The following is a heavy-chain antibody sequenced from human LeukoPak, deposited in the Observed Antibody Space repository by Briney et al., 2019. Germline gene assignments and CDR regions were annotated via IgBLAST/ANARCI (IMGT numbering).Heavy chain of an antibody. V-gene: IGHV1-2*02. Sequence: GASVKVSCKASGYTFTGYYMHWVRQAPGQGLEWTGWINPNSGDTNYAQKFQGRVTMTRDTSISTAYMELSRLRSDDTAVYYCARAGYDSSGNDAFDIWGQGTMVTVSS. CDR1: GYTFTGYY. J-gene: IGHJ3*02. D-gene: IGHD3-22*01. CDR3: ARAGYDSSGNDAFDI. CDR2: INPNSGDT.